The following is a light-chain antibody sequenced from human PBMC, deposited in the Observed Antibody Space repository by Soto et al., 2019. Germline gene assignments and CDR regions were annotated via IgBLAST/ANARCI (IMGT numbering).Light chain of an antibody. Sequence: DIQMTQSPSSLSASVRDRVTITCRASQSISNYLAWYQQKPGKVPKLLIYAASTLRSGVPSRFSGSGSGTDFTLTISSLQPEDVATYYCQKYNSAPWTFGQGTKVEIK. CDR3: QKYNSAPWT. J-gene: IGKJ1*01. CDR1: QSISNY. CDR2: AAS. V-gene: IGKV1-27*01.